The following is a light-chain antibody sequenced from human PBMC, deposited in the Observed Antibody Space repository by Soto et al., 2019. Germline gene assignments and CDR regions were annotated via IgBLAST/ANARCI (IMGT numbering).Light chain of an antibody. CDR1: SSDVGGYNY. CDR2: EVS. V-gene: IGLV2-14*01. Sequence: QPASVSGSPGQSITISCTGTSSDVGGYNYVSWYQLHPGKAPKLMVYEVSNRPSGVSNRFSGSKSGNTASLTISGLQAEDEADYYCSSYTSSTAYVFGTGTKVTVL. J-gene: IGLJ1*01. CDR3: SSYTSSTAYV.